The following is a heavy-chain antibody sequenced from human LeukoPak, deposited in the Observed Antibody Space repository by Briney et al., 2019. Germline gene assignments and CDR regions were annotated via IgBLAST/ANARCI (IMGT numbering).Heavy chain of an antibody. CDR2: IIPIFGTA. J-gene: IGHJ4*02. D-gene: IGHD3-10*01. V-gene: IGHV1-69*13. CDR3: ARVQWFGELLGVGYFDY. Sequence: SVKVSCKASGGTFSSYAISWVRQAPGQGLEWMGGIIPIFGTANYAQKFQGRVTITADESTSTAYMELSSLRSEDTAVYYCARVQWFGELLGVGYFDYWGQGTLVTVSS. CDR1: GGTFSSYA.